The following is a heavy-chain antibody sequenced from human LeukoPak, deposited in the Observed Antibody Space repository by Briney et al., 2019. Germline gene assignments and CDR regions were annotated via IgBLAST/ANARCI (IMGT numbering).Heavy chain of an antibody. V-gene: IGHV4-4*07. J-gene: IGHJ4*02. CDR2: INTSGRT. CDR1: GGSISSYY. CDR3: ARGWNDVFVDY. D-gene: IGHD1-1*01. Sequence: SETLSLTCTVSGGSISSYYWSWIRQPAGKGLEWTGRINTSGRTNYNPSLKSRVTMSVDPSKNQFSLNLSSVTAADTAVYYCARGWNDVFVDYWGQGTLVTVSS.